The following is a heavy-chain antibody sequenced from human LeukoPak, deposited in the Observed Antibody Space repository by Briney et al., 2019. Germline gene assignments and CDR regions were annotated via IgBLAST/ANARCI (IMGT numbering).Heavy chain of an antibody. Sequence: GGSLGLSCAASGFTFDDYAMHWVRQAPGKGLEWVSGISWNSGSIGYADSVKGRFTISRDNAKNSLYLQMNSLRAEDTALYYCAKDISTMVRGKGLDYWGQGTLVTVSS. CDR3: AKDISTMVRGKGLDY. V-gene: IGHV3-9*01. CDR1: GFTFDDYA. CDR2: ISWNSGSI. D-gene: IGHD3-10*01. J-gene: IGHJ4*02.